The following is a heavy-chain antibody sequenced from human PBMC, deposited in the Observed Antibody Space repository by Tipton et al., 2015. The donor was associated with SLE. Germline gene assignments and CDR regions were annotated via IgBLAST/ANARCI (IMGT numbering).Heavy chain of an antibody. CDR1: GFTFSSYA. CDR2: IYSGGSST. CDR3: ARDLLILGGYGMDV. V-gene: IGHV3-23*03. Sequence: GSLRLSCVASGFTFSSYAMSWVRQAPGKGLEWVSVIYSGGSSTYYADSVKGRFTISRDNSKNTLYLQMNSLRAEDTAVYYCARDLLILGGYGMDVRGQGTTVTVSS. J-gene: IGHJ6*02. D-gene: IGHD3-3*01.